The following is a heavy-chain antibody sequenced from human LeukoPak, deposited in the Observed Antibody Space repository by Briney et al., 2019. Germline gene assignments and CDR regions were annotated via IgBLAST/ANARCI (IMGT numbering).Heavy chain of an antibody. V-gene: IGHV3-30*02. D-gene: IGHD4-23*01. CDR2: IRYDGSNK. J-gene: IGHJ4*02. CDR3: AKDHDYGGNPYYFDY. Sequence: GGSLRLSCAASGFTFSSHGMHWVRQAPGEGLERVAFIRYDGSNKYYADSVKGRFTISRDNSKNTLYLQMNSLRAEDTAVYYCAKDHDYGGNPYYFDYWGQGTLVTVSS. CDR1: GFTFSSHG.